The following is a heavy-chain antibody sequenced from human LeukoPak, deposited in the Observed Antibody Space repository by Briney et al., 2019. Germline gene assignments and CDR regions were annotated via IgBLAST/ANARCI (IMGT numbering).Heavy chain of an antibody. Sequence: GGSLRLSCAASGFTFSTYAMIWVRQAPGKGLEWVSAISGSGGSTYYADSVKGRFTISRDNSKNTLYLQMNSLRAEDTAVYYCAKTDSANFDWLLYFDYWGQGTLVTVSS. V-gene: IGHV3-23*01. J-gene: IGHJ4*02. D-gene: IGHD3-9*01. CDR3: AKTDSANFDWLLYFDY. CDR2: ISGSGGST. CDR1: GFTFSTYA.